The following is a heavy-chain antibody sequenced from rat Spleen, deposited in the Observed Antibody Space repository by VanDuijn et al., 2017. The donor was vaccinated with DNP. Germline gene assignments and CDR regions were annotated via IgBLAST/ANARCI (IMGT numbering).Heavy chain of an antibody. CDR1: GFTFSKSD. J-gene: IGHJ2*01. CDR2: ISTDGVHT. CDR3: ARPNFGSPYYFDY. D-gene: IGHD1-3*01. Sequence: EVQLVESGGGLVQAGRSMKLSCVVSGFTFSKSDMAWVRQAPTKGLEWVASISTDGVHTYYRDSVKGRFTISRDNAKSTLYLQMDSLRSEDTATYYCARPNFGSPYYFDYWGQGVMVTVSS. V-gene: IGHV5-25*01.